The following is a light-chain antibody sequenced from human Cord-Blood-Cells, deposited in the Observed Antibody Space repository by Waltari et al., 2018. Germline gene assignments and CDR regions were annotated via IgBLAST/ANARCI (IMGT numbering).Light chain of an antibody. J-gene: IGLJ1*01. CDR1: SSDVGGYNY. Sequence: QSALTQPASVSGSPGQSITIYCTGTSSDVGGYNYVSWYQQHPGKAPKPMIYDVSNRPSGVSNRFSGSKSANTASLTISGLQAEDEADYYCSSYTSSSSYVFGTGTKVTVL. V-gene: IGLV2-14*03. CDR3: SSYTSSSSYV. CDR2: DVS.